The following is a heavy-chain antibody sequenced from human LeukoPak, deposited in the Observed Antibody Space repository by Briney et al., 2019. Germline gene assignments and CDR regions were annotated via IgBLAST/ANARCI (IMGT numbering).Heavy chain of an antibody. J-gene: IGHJ4*02. Sequence: ASVKVSCKASGYTFTSYYMHWVRQASGQGLEWMGIISPSGGSTSYAQKFQGRVTLTRDTSTSTVYVELSSLRSEDTAVYYCARDTKNCGGDCSPGYFDYWGQGTLVTVSS. CDR1: GYTFTSYY. V-gene: IGHV1-46*01. D-gene: IGHD2-21*02. CDR2: ISPSGGST. CDR3: ARDTKNCGGDCSPGYFDY.